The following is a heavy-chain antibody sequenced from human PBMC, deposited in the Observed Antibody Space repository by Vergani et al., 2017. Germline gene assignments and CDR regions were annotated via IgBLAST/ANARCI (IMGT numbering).Heavy chain of an antibody. CDR2: ISGNNDDV. Sequence: EVQLVESGGDLVQPGRSLRLSCVASGFSVSNSGMHWVRQAPGKGLEWVSSISGNNDDVYYADSVKGRFTISRDNAKNSLYLDMSSLRAEDTAVYYCVRDVRVSRTWGQGTLVAVSS. CDR1: GFSVSNSG. CDR3: VRDVRVSRT. V-gene: IGHV3-21*02. J-gene: IGHJ3*01.